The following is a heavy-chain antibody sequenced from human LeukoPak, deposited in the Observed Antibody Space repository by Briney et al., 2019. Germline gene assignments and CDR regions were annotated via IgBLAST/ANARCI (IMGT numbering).Heavy chain of an antibody. CDR1: GFTFSSAA. CDR2: VTGSDDRT. CDR3: AKGPQLNSGYHPDY. V-gene: IGHV3-23*01. D-gene: IGHD3-22*01. Sequence: PGGSLSLSCAASGFTFSSAAMTWVRQAPGRGLEWVSTVTGSDDRTYYADSVKGRFTISRDYSRNMLHLQMNSLRVGDTAMYYCAKGPQLNSGYHPDYWGQGTLVTVSS. J-gene: IGHJ4*02.